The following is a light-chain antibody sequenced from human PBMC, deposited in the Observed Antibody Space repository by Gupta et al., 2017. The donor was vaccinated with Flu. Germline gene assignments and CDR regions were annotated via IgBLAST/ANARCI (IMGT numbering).Light chain of an antibody. CDR3: LQSSCLPLT. J-gene: IGKJ4*01. V-gene: IGKV6-21*01. CDR1: QRIGST. Sequence: EIVLTQSPDFQSVTPKEKVTITCRASQRIGSTLHWYQQKPEQSPKLLIRFASQSRSGVPSRFSGSGSGTDFTLTIKSLEVEDVATYYCLQSSCLPLTFGGGTKVEIK. CDR2: FAS.